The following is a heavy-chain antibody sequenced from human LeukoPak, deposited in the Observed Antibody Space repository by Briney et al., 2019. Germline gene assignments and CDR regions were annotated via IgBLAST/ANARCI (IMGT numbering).Heavy chain of an antibody. D-gene: IGHD3-22*01. J-gene: IGHJ4*02. CDR2: ISSSSSTI. V-gene: IGHV3-48*01. Sequence: GGSLRLSCAASGFTFSSCSMNWVRQAPGKGLEWVSYISSSSSTIYYAGSVKGRFTIARDNAKHSLYLQMNSLRAEDTAVYYCARDPYYYDRSAPDYWGQGTLVTVSS. CDR1: GFTFSSCS. CDR3: ARDPYYYDRSAPDY.